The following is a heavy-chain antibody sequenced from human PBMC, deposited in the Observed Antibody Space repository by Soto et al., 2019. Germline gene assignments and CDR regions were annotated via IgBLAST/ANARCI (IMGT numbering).Heavy chain of an antibody. CDR1: GGSISSGGYS. CDR2: IYHSGST. V-gene: IGHV4-30-2*01. D-gene: IGHD3-10*01. Sequence: SETLSLTCAVSGGSISSGGYSWSWILQPPGKGLEWIGYIYHSGSTYYNPSLKSRVTISVDRSKNQFSLKLSSVTAADTAVYYCARQGFGATHGLVDVWGQGTTVTVSS. J-gene: IGHJ6*02. CDR3: ARQGFGATHGLVDV.